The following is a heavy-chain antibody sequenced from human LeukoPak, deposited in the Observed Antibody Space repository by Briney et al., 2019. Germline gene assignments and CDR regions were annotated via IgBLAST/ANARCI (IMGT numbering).Heavy chain of an antibody. Sequence: KTSETLSLTCTVSGGSISSYYWSWIRQPPGKGLEWIGYIYYSGSTNYNPSLKSRVTISVDTSKNQFSLKLSSVTAADTAVYYCARYWNDLGWFDPWGQGTLVTVSS. CDR2: IYYSGST. D-gene: IGHD1-1*01. J-gene: IGHJ5*02. CDR3: ARYWNDLGWFDP. V-gene: IGHV4-59*01. CDR1: GGSISSYY.